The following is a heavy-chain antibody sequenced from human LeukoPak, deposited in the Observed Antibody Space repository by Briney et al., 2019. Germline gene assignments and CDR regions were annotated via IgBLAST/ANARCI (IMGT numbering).Heavy chain of an antibody. J-gene: IGHJ4*02. CDR1: GGSFSGYY. D-gene: IGHD3-22*01. Sequence: SETLSLTCAVYGGSFSGYYWSWIRQPPGKGLEWIGEINHSGSTNYNPSLKSRVTISVDTSKNQFSLKLSSVTAAATAVSYCARGAPYTYYYDSSGSDFDYWGQGTLVTVSS. V-gene: IGHV4-34*01. CDR3: ARGAPYTYYYDSSGSDFDY. CDR2: INHSGST.